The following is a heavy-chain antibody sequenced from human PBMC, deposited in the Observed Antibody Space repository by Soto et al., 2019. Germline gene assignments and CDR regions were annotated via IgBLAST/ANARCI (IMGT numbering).Heavy chain of an antibody. Sequence: AAVKVSCKASGYTFTSYGISWVRQAPGQGLEWMGWISAYNGNTNYAQKLQGRVTMTTDTSTSTAYMELRSLRSDDTAVYYCATVERRVYSSSYGTGGQGTLVTVSS. CDR3: ATVERRVYSSSYGT. D-gene: IGHD6-6*01. V-gene: IGHV1-18*01. CDR1: GYTFTSYG. CDR2: ISAYNGNT. J-gene: IGHJ4*02.